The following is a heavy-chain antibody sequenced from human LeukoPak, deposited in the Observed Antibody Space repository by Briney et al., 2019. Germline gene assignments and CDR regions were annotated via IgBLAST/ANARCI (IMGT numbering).Heavy chain of an antibody. CDR1: GFTFSNYG. Sequence: GGSLRLSCAASGFTFSNYGMHWVRQAPGKGLEWVAVTSYDGSNKYYADSVKGRFTISRDNSKNTLYLQMSSLRSEDTAVYYCARSMVRGVWGRGGSRRMNYYFDYWGQGTLVTVSS. CDR3: ARSMVRGVWGRGGSRRMNYYFDY. J-gene: IGHJ4*02. D-gene: IGHD3-10*01. V-gene: IGHV3-30*03. CDR2: TSYDGSNK.